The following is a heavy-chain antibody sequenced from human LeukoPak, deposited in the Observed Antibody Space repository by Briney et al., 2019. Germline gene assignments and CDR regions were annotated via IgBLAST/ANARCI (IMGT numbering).Heavy chain of an antibody. J-gene: IGHJ4*02. D-gene: IGHD1-26*01. Sequence: GGSLRLSCAASGFTFSSYAMSWVRQAPGKGLEWVSAISGSGGSTYYADSVKGRFTISRDNSKNTLYLQMNSLRAEDTAVYYCANNRFSGSYSPFDYWGQGTLVTVSS. CDR2: ISGSGGST. V-gene: IGHV3-23*01. CDR3: ANNRFSGSYSPFDY. CDR1: GFTFSSYA.